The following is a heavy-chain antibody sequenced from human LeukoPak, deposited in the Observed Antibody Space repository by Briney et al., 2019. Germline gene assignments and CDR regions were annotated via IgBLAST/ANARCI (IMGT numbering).Heavy chain of an antibody. V-gene: IGHV4-59*08. CDR3: ATTPLSRRWLSLGGTAFDI. CDR2: IYYSGST. Sequence: SETLSLTCTVSGGSISSYYWSWIRQPPGKGLEWIGYIYYSGSTNYNPSLKSRVTISVDTSKNQFSLKLSSVTAADTAVYYCATTPLSRRWLSLGGTAFDIWGQGTMVTVSS. D-gene: IGHD5-24*01. CDR1: GGSISSYY. J-gene: IGHJ3*02.